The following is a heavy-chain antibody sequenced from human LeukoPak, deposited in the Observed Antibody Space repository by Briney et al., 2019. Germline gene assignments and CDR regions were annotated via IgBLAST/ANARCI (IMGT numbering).Heavy chain of an antibody. D-gene: IGHD3-10*01. CDR3: ANLPRGDY. Sequence: PGGSLRLSCAASGFTVSRNYMNWVRQAREPGLEWVSVIYSGGNTYYADSVKGRFTISRDNSKNTLYLQMNSLTAEDTAVYYCANLPRGDYWGLGTLVTVSS. J-gene: IGHJ4*02. CDR1: GFTVSRNY. CDR2: IYSGGNT. V-gene: IGHV3-53*01.